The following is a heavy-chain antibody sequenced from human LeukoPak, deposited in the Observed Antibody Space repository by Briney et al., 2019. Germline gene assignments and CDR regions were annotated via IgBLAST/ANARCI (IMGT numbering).Heavy chain of an antibody. V-gene: IGHV3-30*02. CDR3: AKATRATETDSHDY. D-gene: IGHD1-14*01. J-gene: IGHJ4*02. CDR2: IRYDGSNK. CDR1: GFTFRSYG. Sequence: GGSLRLSCAASGFTFRSYGIHWVRQAPGKGLEWVTFIRYDGSNKYYADTVKGRFTISRDNSKNTLYLQMNSLRAEDTAVYYCAKATRATETDSHDYRGQGILVTVSS.